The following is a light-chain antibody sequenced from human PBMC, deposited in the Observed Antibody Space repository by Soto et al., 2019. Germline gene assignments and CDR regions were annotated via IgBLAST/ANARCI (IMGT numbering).Light chain of an antibody. CDR2: AAS. V-gene: IGKV1-8*01. CDR1: QGISSY. J-gene: IGKJ5*01. Sequence: IRMTLSPSSLSASTGVTVTITCRASQGISSYLAWYQQKPGKAPKLRIYAASTWQSGVPSRFSGSGSGTDFTLTISCLQSEDCATYYCQQYYSYPLTFGGGTRLEIK. CDR3: QQYYSYPLT.